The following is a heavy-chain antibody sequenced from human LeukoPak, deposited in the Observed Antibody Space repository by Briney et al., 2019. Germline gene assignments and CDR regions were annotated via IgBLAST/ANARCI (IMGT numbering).Heavy chain of an antibody. Sequence: GGSLRLSCAASGFTFSSYEMNWVRQAPGKGLEWVSYISSSGSTIYYADSVKGRFTISRDNAKNSLYLQMNSLRAEDTAVYYCATAAYGDYNNYWGRGTLVTVSS. J-gene: IGHJ4*02. CDR3: ATAAYGDYNNY. D-gene: IGHD4-17*01. CDR2: ISSSGSTI. V-gene: IGHV3-48*03. CDR1: GFTFSSYE.